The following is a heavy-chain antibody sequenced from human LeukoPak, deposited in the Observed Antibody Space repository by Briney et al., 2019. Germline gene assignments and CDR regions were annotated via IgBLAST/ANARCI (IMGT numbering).Heavy chain of an antibody. Sequence: GGSLRLSCAASGFTFSDYYMIWIRQAPGKGLEWVSYISSSGSIIYYADSVKGRFTISRDNAKNSLYLQMNSLRVEDTAVYYCATIAAAGSYWGQGTLVTVSS. D-gene: IGHD6-13*01. CDR3: ATIAAAGSY. V-gene: IGHV3-11*04. J-gene: IGHJ4*02. CDR2: ISSSGSII. CDR1: GFTFSDYY.